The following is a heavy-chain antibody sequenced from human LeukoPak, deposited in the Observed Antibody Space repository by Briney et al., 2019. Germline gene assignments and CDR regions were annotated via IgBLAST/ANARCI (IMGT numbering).Heavy chain of an antibody. V-gene: IGHV3-30*04. J-gene: IGHJ4*02. CDR2: ISYGGSNK. Sequence: GGSLRLSRAASGFTFSTFTMHWVRRAPGKGLEWVAVISYGGSNKNYADSVKGRFTISRDNSKNTLYLQMNSLRGEDTALYYCARQDDYSFDYWGQGTLVPVSS. CDR1: GFTFSTFT. CDR3: ARQDDYSFDY. D-gene: IGHD4-11*01.